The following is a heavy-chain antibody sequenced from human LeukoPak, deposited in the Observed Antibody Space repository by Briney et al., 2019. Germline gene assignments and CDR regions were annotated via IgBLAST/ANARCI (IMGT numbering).Heavy chain of an antibody. D-gene: IGHD6-13*01. V-gene: IGHV3-21*01. CDR1: GFTVSSNY. J-gene: IGHJ5*02. CDR2: ISTRGSYI. Sequence: GGSLRLSCAASGFTVSSNYMSWVRQASGQGLEWVSCISTRGSYIYYADSVKGRFTISRDNARNSVYLQMNRLRAEDTAVYYCARGAERYSSITNWFDPWGQGTLVTVSS. CDR3: ARGAERYSSITNWFDP.